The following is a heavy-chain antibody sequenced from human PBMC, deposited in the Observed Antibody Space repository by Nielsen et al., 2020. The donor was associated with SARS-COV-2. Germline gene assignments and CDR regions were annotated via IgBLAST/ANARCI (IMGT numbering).Heavy chain of an antibody. CDR3: ARDGGYCSGGSCYGVLDY. CDR2: IIPILGIA. V-gene: IGHV1-69*04. J-gene: IGHJ4*02. D-gene: IGHD2-15*01. Sequence: WVRQAPGQGLEWMGRIIPILGIANYAQKFQGRVTITADKSTSTAYMELSSLRSEDTAVYYCARDGGYCSGGSCYGVLDYWGQGTLVTVSS.